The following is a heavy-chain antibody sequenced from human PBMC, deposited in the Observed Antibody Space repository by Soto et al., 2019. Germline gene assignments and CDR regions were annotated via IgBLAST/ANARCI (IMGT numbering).Heavy chain of an antibody. V-gene: IGHV4-30-2*01. Sequence: SETLSLTCAVSGGSISSGGYSWSWIRQPPWKGLEWIEYIYNSGSTYCNPSLKSRVTISVDRSKNQFSLNLSSVTAADTAVYYCARAHGSGWGAFDIWGQGTMVTVSS. J-gene: IGHJ3*02. D-gene: IGHD3-10*01. CDR1: GGSISSGGYS. CDR3: ARAHGSGWGAFDI. CDR2: IYNSGST.